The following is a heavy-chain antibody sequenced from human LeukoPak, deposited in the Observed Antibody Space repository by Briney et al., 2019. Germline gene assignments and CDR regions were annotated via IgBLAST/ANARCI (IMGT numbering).Heavy chain of an antibody. Sequence: ASVEVSCKASGYTFTSYEITWVRQATGQGLEWMGWMNPNNGNRGYAQKFQGRVTMTRNTSISTAYMGLSSLRSEDTAVYYCAREASSDYYFYYMDVWGKGTTVTVSS. CDR3: AREASSDYYFYYMDV. J-gene: IGHJ6*03. V-gene: IGHV1-8*01. D-gene: IGHD2-2*01. CDR1: GYTFTSYE. CDR2: MNPNNGNR.